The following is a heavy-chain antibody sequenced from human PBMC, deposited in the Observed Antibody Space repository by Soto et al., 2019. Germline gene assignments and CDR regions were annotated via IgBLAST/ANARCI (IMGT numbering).Heavy chain of an antibody. V-gene: IGHV1-3*01. CDR3: ARDTDPSDV. D-gene: IGHD4-17*01. Sequence: VSVTVSCNGSGYTFAIYAMHWVRQAPGQRLKWMECINDGNGTTKYSKKLQGRVTITRETSASTAYRELSSLRSEDTAVYYSARDTDPSDVWGQGTTVTVSS. CDR1: GYTFAIYA. J-gene: IGHJ6*02. CDR2: INDGNGTT.